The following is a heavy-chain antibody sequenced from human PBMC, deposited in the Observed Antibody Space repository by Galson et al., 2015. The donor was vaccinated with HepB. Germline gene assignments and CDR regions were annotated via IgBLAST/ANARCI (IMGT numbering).Heavy chain of an antibody. CDR3: AKDSGRGYYYGSGSYYSYFDY. Sequence: SLRLSCAASGFTFSSCAMSWVRQAPGKGLEWVSAISGSGGSTYYADSVKGRFTISRDNSKNTLYLQMNSLRAEDTALYYCAKDSGRGYYYGSGSYYSYFDYWGQGTLATVSS. D-gene: IGHD3-10*01. CDR1: GFTFSSCA. J-gene: IGHJ4*02. CDR2: ISGSGGST. V-gene: IGHV3-23*01.